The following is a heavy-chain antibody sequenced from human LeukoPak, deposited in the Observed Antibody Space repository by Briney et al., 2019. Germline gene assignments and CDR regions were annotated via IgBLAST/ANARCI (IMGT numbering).Heavy chain of an antibody. Sequence: ASVKVSFKASGYTFTVYYMHWVRQAPGQGLEWMGWINPNSGGTNYAQKFQGRVTMTRDTSISTAYMELSRLRSDDTAVYYCARAAVAAAGDYWGQGTLVTVSS. V-gene: IGHV1-2*02. CDR3: ARAAVAAAGDY. CDR2: INPNSGGT. J-gene: IGHJ4*02. CDR1: GYTFTVYY. D-gene: IGHD6-13*01.